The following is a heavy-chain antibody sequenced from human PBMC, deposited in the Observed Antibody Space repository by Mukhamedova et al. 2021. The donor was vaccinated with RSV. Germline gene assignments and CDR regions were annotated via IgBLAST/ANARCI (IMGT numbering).Heavy chain of an antibody. CDR3: ARDPGRVRGTMNFDY. Sequence: GSPTLYADSVRGRFTISRDNAKNSLFLQMDSLRVEDTAVYFCARDPGRVRGTMNFDYWGQGILVTVSP. V-gene: IGHV3-48*03. D-gene: IGHD3-10*01. J-gene: IGHJ4*02. CDR2: GSPT.